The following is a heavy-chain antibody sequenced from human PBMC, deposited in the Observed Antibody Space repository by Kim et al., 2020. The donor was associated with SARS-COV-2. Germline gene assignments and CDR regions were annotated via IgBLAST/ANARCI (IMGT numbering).Heavy chain of an antibody. J-gene: IGHJ4*02. V-gene: IGHV3-53*01. CDR3: TRGSAY. CDR2: IYIGANT. CDR1: GFTVNSNF. Sequence: GGSLRLSCVLSGFTVNSNFMTWVRQAPGKGLEWVSVIYIGANTYYADSVKGRFTISRDNSKNTLFLQMNSLRAEDTAVYYCTRGSAYWGQGTLVTVS.